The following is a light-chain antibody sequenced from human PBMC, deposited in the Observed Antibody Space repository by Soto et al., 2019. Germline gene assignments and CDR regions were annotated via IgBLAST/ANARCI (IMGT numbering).Light chain of an antibody. CDR3: HQYGSSPLT. CDR1: QSVSLNH. J-gene: IGKJ4*01. V-gene: IGKV3-20*01. Sequence: EIVLTQSPGTLSLSPGERATLSCRASQSVSLNHLAWYQQKPGQAPRLLIYGAMIRATGVPDRFSGGGSATDFTLTISRLEPEDFAVYYCHQYGSSPLTFGGGTKVDIK. CDR2: GAM.